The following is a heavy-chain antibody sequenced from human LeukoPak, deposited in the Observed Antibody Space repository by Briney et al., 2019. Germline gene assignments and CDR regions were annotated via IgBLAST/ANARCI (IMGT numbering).Heavy chain of an antibody. CDR2: IRGDESRK. J-gene: IGHJ4*02. Sequence: GGSLRLSCTASDFSFSNYWMTWLRQAPGKGLEWVANIRGDESRKYYLDSVTGRFTISRDNAKNSLYLQMNSLRAEDAAVYYCARDRDPSSGWYNGDWGQGTLVTVSS. D-gene: IGHD6-19*01. V-gene: IGHV3-7*01. CDR3: ARDRDPSSGWYNGD. CDR1: DFSFSNYW.